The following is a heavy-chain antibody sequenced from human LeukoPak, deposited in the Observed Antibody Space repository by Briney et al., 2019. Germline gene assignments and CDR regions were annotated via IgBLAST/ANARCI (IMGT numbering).Heavy chain of an antibody. CDR3: ARDGGGSSSVPHDY. J-gene: IGHJ4*02. CDR1: GFTFSSYS. CDR2: ISYDGSNK. V-gene: IGHV3-30*19. D-gene: IGHD6-6*01. Sequence: PGGSLRLSCAASGFTFSSYSMNWVRQAPGKGLEWVAVISYDGSNKYCADSVRGRFTISRDNSKNTLYLQMNSLRAEDTAVYYCARDGGGSSSVPHDYWGQGTLVTVSS.